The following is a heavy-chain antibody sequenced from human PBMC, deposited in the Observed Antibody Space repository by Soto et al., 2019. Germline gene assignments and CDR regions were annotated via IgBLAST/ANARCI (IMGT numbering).Heavy chain of an antibody. CDR1: GGTFSSYA. D-gene: IGHD4-17*01. CDR3: AIRLTTVVTQQPFDY. Sequence: QVQLVQSGAEVKNPGSSVKVSCKASGGTFSSYAISWVRQAPGQGLEWMGGIIPIFGTANYAQKFQGRVTITADESTSTAYMELSSLRSEDTAVYYFAIRLTTVVTQQPFDYWGQGTLVTVSS. V-gene: IGHV1-69*01. CDR2: IIPIFGTA. J-gene: IGHJ4*02.